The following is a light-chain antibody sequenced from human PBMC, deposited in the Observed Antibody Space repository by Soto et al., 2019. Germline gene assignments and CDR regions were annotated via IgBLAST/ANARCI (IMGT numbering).Light chain of an antibody. V-gene: IGKV1-9*01. CDR2: AAS. J-gene: IGKJ1*01. Sequence: DIQMTQSPSSLSASVGDRVTLTCRASQGISSYLAWHQHKPGRAPKVLIYAASTLQSGVPSRFSGSGSGTEFTLTISSLQPDDFATYYCQQYDTYWTFGQGTKVDIK. CDR1: QGISSY. CDR3: QQYDTYWT.